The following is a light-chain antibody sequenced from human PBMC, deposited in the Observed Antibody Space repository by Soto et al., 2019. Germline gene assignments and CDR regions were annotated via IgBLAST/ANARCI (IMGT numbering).Light chain of an antibody. CDR2: DAS. V-gene: IGKV1-33*01. J-gene: IGKJ4*01. CDR1: QDITNY. Sequence: DIQMTQSLSSLSGSVGEGIAITFRASQDITNYLSWYQQKPGKAPKLLIYDASNLEVGVPSRFSGRGSGTDFTLTISSLQPEDIATYFCQQSDDLPLTFGGGTKVDIK. CDR3: QQSDDLPLT.